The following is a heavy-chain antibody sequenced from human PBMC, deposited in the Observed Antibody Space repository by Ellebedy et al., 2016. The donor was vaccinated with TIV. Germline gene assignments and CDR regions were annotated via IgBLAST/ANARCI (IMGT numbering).Heavy chain of an antibody. Sequence: MPSETLSLTCSVSGDSISGTPYYWGWIRQPPGKGLEWIGSMFPFGASYYSLSLQSRATISVDTSKNQFSLRLNYVTAADTATYFCARVNGSGSYYDSYGSFDVWGRGTLVTVSS. CDR2: MFPFGAS. D-gene: IGHD3-10*01. J-gene: IGHJ2*01. CDR1: GDSISGTPYY. CDR3: ARVNGSGSYYDSYGSFDV. V-gene: IGHV4-39*07.